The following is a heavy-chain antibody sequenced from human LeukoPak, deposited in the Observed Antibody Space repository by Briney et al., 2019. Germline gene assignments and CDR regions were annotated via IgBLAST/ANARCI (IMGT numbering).Heavy chain of an antibody. Sequence: GGSLRLSCAASGNYWMHWVRQAPGKGLVWVSHINSDGSWTGYADSVKGRFTISRDNAKNSLYLQMNSLRAEDTAVYYCARGTDYGDYEVGVDYWGQGTLVTVSS. CDR3: ARGTDYGDYEVGVDY. CDR2: INSDGSWT. CDR1: GNYW. D-gene: IGHD4-17*01. J-gene: IGHJ4*02. V-gene: IGHV3-74*01.